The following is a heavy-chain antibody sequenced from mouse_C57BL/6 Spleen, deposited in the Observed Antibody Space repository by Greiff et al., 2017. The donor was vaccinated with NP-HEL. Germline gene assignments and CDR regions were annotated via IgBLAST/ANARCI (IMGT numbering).Heavy chain of an antibody. CDR1: GFTFSDYG. J-gene: IGHJ3*01. Sequence: EVKVVESGGGLVKPGGSLKLSCAASGFTFSDYGMHWVRQAPEKGLEWVAYISSGSSTIYYADTVKGRFTISRDNAKNTLFLQMTSLRSEDTAMYYCARIYYDYDGVFAYWGQGTLVTVSA. CDR3: ARIYYDYDGVFAY. D-gene: IGHD2-4*01. CDR2: ISSGSSTI. V-gene: IGHV5-17*01.